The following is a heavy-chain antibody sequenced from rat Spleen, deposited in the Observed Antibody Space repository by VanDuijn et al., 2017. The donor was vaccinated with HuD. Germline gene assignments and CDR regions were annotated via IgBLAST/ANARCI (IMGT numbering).Heavy chain of an antibody. D-gene: IGHD4-2*01. CDR1: GFTFSDYG. Sequence: EVQLVETGGGLVQPGRSLKLSCAASGFTFSDYGVAWVRQAPTKGLEWLATITYDGNTYYRDSVKGRFTISRDNAKITLYLQMDSLRSEDTATYYCTRRGDPFYFDYWGQGVMVTVSS. CDR3: TRRGDPFYFDY. J-gene: IGHJ2*01. V-gene: IGHV5-29*01. CDR2: ITYDGNT.